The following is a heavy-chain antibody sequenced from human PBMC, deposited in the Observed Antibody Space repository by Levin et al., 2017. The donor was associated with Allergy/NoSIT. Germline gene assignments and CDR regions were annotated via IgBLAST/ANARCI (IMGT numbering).Heavy chain of an antibody. CDR3: TRGWWKSDY. V-gene: IGHV4-59*13. J-gene: IGHJ4*02. D-gene: IGHD2-15*01. CDR1: GGSISGFY. Sequence: PSETLSLNCAVSGGSISGFYWSWVRQPPGKGLEWIGYIHYSGSTYYNHSLKSRLTILVDTSKNQFSLKLSSVTTADTAVYYCTRGWWKSDYWGQGTLVTVSS. CDR2: IHYSGST.